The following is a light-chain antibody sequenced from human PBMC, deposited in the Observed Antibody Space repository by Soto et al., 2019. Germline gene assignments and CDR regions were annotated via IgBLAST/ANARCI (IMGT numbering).Light chain of an antibody. CDR3: SSYTSRSTGV. V-gene: IGLV2-14*01. CDR2: EVS. J-gene: IGLJ1*01. Sequence: QSALTQPASVSGSPGPSITISCTGTSSDVGTYNYVSWYQQHPGKAPKLMIYEVSNRPSGVSNRFSGSKSGNTASLTISGLQAEDEADYYCSSYTSRSTGVFGTGTKLTVL. CDR1: SSDVGTYNY.